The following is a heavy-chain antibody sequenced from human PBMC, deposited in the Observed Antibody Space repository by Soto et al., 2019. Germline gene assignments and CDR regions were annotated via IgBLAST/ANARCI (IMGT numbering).Heavy chain of an antibody. D-gene: IGHD4-4*01. J-gene: IGHJ5*02. CDR3: ARDQAVYSNYVHWFDP. CDR1: GFTFSSYW. V-gene: IGHV3-74*01. Sequence: EVQLVESGGGLVQPGGSLRLSCAASGFTFSSYWMHWVRQAPGKGLVWVSRINSDGSSTSYADSVKGRFTISRDNAKNTLYLQMNSLRAEDTALYYCARDQAVYSNYVHWFDPWGQGTLVTVSS. CDR2: INSDGSST.